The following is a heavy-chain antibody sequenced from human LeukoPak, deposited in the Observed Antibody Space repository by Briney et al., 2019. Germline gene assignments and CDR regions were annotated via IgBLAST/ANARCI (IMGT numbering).Heavy chain of an antibody. J-gene: IGHJ4*02. D-gene: IGHD2/OR15-2a*01. CDR3: ARNLSFAGLNF. V-gene: IGHV3-30-3*01. CDR1: GFTFSNYA. CDR2: ISYDGSNK. Sequence: GMSLRLSCAASGFTFSNYALHWVRQAPGKGLEWVAVISYDGSNKYYADSVKGRFTISRDNFKNTLYLQMNSLRVEDTAIYYCARNLSFAGLNFWGRGTLVTVSS.